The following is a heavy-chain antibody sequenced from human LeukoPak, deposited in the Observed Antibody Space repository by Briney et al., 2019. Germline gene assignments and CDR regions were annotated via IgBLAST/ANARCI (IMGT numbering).Heavy chain of an antibody. CDR1: GGSISSSSYY. Sequence: SETLSLTCTVSGGSISSSSYYWGWIRQPPGKGLEWIGSIYSGGITYYNPSLKSRVTISEDTSKNQVSLKMTSMTAADTAIYYCWLEKVVAAYFDSWGQGTLVTVSS. CDR2: IYSGGIT. V-gene: IGHV4-39*07. D-gene: IGHD2-15*01. J-gene: IGHJ4*02. CDR3: WLEKVVAAYFDS.